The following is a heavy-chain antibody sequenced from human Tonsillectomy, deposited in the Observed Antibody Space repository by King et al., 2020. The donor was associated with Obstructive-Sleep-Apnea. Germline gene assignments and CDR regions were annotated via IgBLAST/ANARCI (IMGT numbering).Heavy chain of an antibody. CDR2: IKQDGSEK. CDR1: GFTFSSYW. Sequence: VQLVESGGGLVQPGGSLRLSCAASGFTFSSYWMSWVRQAPGKGLEWVANIKQDGSEKYYVDSVKGRFTISRDNAKNSLYLQMNSLRAEDTAVYYCARRYCSGGSCYSGIADWYFDLWGRGTLVTVSS. CDR3: ARRYCSGGSCYSGIADWYFDL. D-gene: IGHD2-15*01. J-gene: IGHJ2*01. V-gene: IGHV3-7*03.